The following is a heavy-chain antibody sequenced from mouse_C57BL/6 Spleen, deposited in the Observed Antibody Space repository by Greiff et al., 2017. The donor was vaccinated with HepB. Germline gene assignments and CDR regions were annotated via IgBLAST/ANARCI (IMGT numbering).Heavy chain of an antibody. CDR1: GYSITSGYY. CDR3: ASYDGYLAWFAY. V-gene: IGHV3-6*01. Sequence: EVQLVESGPGLVKPSQSLSLTCSVTGYSITSGYYWNWIRQFPGNKLEWMGYISYDGSNNYNPSLKNRISITRDTSKNQFFLKLNSVTTEDTATYYCASYDGYLAWFAYWGQGTLVTVSA. J-gene: IGHJ3*01. CDR2: ISYDGSN. D-gene: IGHD2-3*01.